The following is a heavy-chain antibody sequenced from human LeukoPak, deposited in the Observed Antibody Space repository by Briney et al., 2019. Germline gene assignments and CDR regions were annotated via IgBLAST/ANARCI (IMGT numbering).Heavy chain of an antibody. CDR3: ARDRVAARSIDY. CDR1: GFTFSDYY. D-gene: IGHD6-6*01. Sequence: GGTLRLSCAASGFTFSDYYMRWIRQAPGKGLEWVSYISSSGSTIYYADSVKGRFTISRDNAKNSLYLQMNSLRAEDTAVYYCARDRVAARSIDYWGQGTLVTVSS. J-gene: IGHJ4*02. CDR2: ISSSGSTI. V-gene: IGHV3-11*01.